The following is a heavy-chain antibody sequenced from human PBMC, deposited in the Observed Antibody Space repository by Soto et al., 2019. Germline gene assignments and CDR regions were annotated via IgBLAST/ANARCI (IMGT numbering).Heavy chain of an antibody. CDR1: GFTFSSYG. CDR2: ISYDGNYK. CDR3: GKVSTYYYDSTFDY. J-gene: IGHJ4*02. V-gene: IGHV3-30*18. Sequence: GGSLRLSCAASGFTFSSYGMHWVRQAPGKGLEWVAIISYDGNYKYYADSVKGRFTISRDNSKNTLYLQMNSLRAEDTDVYYCGKVSTYYYDSTFDYWGQGTLVTVSS. D-gene: IGHD3-22*01.